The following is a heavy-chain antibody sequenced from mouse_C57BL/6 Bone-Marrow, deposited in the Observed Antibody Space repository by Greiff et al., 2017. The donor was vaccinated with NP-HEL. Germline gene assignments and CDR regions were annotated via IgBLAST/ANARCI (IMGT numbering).Heavy chain of an antibody. CDR1: GFNIKDDY. V-gene: IGHV14-4*01. J-gene: IGHJ2*01. Sequence: VQLQQSGAELVRPGASVKLSCTASGFNIKDDYMHWVKQRPEQGLEWIGWIDPENGDTEYASKFQGKATITADTSSNTAYLQLSSLTSEDTAVYYCTTEGFDYWGQGTTLTVSS. CDR2: IDPENGDT. CDR3: TTEGFDY.